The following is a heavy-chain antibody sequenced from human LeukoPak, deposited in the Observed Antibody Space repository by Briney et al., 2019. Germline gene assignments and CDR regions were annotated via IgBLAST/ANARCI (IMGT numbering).Heavy chain of an antibody. CDR2: IYYSGST. V-gene: IGHV4-59*01. CDR1: SGSITSYY. CDR3: ATLWRLGASTGEAFDI. D-gene: IGHD1-26*01. J-gene: IGHJ3*02. Sequence: SETLSLTCSVSSGSITSYYWGWLRQPPGKGLEWIGYIYYSGSTNYNPSVKSRVTMSVDTSKNQFSLKLNSVTAADTAVYYCATLWRLGASTGEAFDIWGQGTMVTVSS.